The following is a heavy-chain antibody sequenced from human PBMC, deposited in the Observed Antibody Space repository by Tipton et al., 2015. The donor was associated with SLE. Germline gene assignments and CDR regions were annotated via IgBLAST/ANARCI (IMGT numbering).Heavy chain of an antibody. J-gene: IGHJ4*02. Sequence: SLRLSCATSGFRFSSYGMNWVRQAPGKGPEWVSYISSSSSTIQYGDSVEGRFTISRDNGKNPLYLQMNSLRAEDTAVYYCARDIWSGYYRRFDYWGQGTLVTVSS. CDR2: ISSSSSTI. CDR1: GFRFSSYG. D-gene: IGHD3-3*01. V-gene: IGHV3-48*01. CDR3: ARDIWSGYYRRFDY.